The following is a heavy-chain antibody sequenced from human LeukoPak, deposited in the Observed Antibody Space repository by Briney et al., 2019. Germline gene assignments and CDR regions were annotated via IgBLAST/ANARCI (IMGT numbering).Heavy chain of an antibody. D-gene: IGHD3-22*01. CDR2: IRYDGSNK. V-gene: IGHV3-30*02. CDR3: AKGDWYYYDSGGYPDY. Sequence: PGGSLRLSCAASAFTFSSHGMHWVRQAPGKGLEWVAFIRYDGSNKYYADSVKGRFTISRDNSKNTLYLQMNSLRTEDTALYYCAKGDWYYYDSGGYPDYWGQGTLVTVSS. CDR1: AFTFSSHG. J-gene: IGHJ4*02.